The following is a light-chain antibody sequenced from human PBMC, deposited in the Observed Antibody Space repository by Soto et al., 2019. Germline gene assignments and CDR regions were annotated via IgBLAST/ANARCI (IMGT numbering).Light chain of an antibody. CDR2: EVT. J-gene: IGLJ3*02. CDR1: SSDVGAYKY. V-gene: IGLV2-8*01. Sequence: QSVLTQPPSASGSPGQSVTISCTGTSSDVGAYKYVSWYQQYPGKAPKLMIYEVTKRPSGVPDRFSGSKSGNTASLTVSGLQDDDEADYYCTSYVGNDIWVFGGGTKVTVL. CDR3: TSYVGNDIWV.